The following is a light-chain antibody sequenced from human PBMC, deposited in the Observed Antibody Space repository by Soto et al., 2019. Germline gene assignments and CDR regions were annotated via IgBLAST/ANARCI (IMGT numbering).Light chain of an antibody. CDR3: CSYAGNKTVV. CDR1: SRDVGAYIY. J-gene: IGLJ3*02. V-gene: IGLV2-11*01. CDR2: DVG. Sequence: QSVLTQPRSVSGSPGQSVTISCTGTSRDVGAYIYVSWYQQYPAKAPKVMIYDVGRPPSGVPDRFSGSKSGNTSSLTIYGLQAEYEAVYFCCSYAGNKTVVFGGGTKLTVL.